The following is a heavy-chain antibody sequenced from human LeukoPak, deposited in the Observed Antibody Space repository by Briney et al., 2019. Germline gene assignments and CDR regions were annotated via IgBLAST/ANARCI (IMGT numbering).Heavy chain of an antibody. Sequence: SETLSLTCTVSGGSISSSSYYWGWIRQPPGKGLEWIGCIYYSGSTYYNPSLKSRVTISVDTSKNQFSLKLSSVTAADTAVYYCARRRYYDSSGSPGWAFDIWGQGTMVTVSS. J-gene: IGHJ3*02. CDR1: GGSISSSSYY. V-gene: IGHV4-39*01. CDR2: IYYSGST. D-gene: IGHD3-22*01. CDR3: ARRRYYDSSGSPGWAFDI.